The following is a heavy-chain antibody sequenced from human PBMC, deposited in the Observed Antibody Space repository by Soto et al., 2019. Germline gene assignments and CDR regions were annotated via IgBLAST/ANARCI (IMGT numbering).Heavy chain of an antibody. CDR2: ISWNSGSI. Sequence: EVQLVESGGGLVQPGRSLRLSCAASGFTFDDYAMHWVRQAPGKGLEWVSGISWNSGSIGYADSVKGRFTNTRDNAKNSLDLQMNSLRDEDTALYYCAKDTGYCSSTSCYYYYYMDVWGKGTTVTVSS. CDR1: GFTFDDYA. J-gene: IGHJ6*03. CDR3: AKDTGYCSSTSCYYYYYMDV. V-gene: IGHV3-9*01. D-gene: IGHD2-2*01.